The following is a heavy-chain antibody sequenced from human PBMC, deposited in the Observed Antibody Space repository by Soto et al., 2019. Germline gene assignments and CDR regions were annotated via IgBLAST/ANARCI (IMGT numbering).Heavy chain of an antibody. Sequence: EVQLVESGGGLVRPGGSLRLSCAASGFTFSSYWMHWVRQAPGKGLVWVSRMNEDGGTTDYADSVKGRFTISRDNAKNTLYLQMNSLRAEDTAVYYCAKALYSSTYARGLDVWGQGTTVTVSS. D-gene: IGHD6-19*01. V-gene: IGHV3-74*02. CDR3: AKALYSSTYARGLDV. CDR1: GFTFSSYW. CDR2: MNEDGGTT. J-gene: IGHJ6*02.